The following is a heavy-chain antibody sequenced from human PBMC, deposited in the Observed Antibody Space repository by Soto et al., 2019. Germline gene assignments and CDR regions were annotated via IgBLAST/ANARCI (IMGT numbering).Heavy chain of an antibody. CDR2: IYYSGST. V-gene: IGHV4-39*01. D-gene: IGHD6-13*01. CDR1: GGSISSSSYY. Sequence: ETLSLTCTVSGGSISSSSYYWGWIRQPPGKGLEWIGSIYYSGSTYYNPSLKSRVTISVDTSKNQFSLKLSSVTAADTAVYYCARRAAAAGRFDYWGQGTLVTVSS. CDR3: ARRAAAAGRFDY. J-gene: IGHJ4*02.